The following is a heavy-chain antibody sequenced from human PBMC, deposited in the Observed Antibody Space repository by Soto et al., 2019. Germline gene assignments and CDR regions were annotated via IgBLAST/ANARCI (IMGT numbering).Heavy chain of an antibody. CDR1: GFTFSRYW. Sequence: EVHLVESGGALVQPRGSLGLSCVVSGFTFSRYWMSWVRQAPGKGLEWVANIKEDGSEKYYVDSVRGRFTISRDNTKNSLYLQMSSLRAEDTAVYYCARDMDDSSDYGDYWGQGTLVTVSS. CDR3: ARDMDDSSDYGDY. CDR2: IKEDGSEK. D-gene: IGHD4-4*01. V-gene: IGHV3-7*01. J-gene: IGHJ4*02.